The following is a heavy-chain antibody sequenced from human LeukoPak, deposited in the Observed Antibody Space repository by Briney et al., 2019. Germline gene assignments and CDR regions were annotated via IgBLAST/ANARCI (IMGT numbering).Heavy chain of an antibody. CDR3: ARDREMGTIRNGFDV. J-gene: IGHJ3*01. Sequence: PGGSLRLSCAASGCTFSAYSMNWVRQAPGKGLEWVSSISTSSSYIYYADSVKGRFTVSRDNTKNSLFLQMNSLRAEDTALYYCARDREMGTIRNGFDVWGQGTIVSVSS. D-gene: IGHD5-24*01. V-gene: IGHV3-21*01. CDR2: ISTSSSYI. CDR1: GCTFSAYS.